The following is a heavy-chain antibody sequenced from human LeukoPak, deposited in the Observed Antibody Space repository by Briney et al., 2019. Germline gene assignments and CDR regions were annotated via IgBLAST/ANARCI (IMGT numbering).Heavy chain of an antibody. J-gene: IGHJ5*02. D-gene: IGHD5-18*01. V-gene: IGHV3-48*01. CDR2: ITSGGTTI. CDR3: ARDRGYSYGHRWFEP. CDR1: GFTFRTYN. Sequence: GGSLRLSCAASGFTFRTYNMNWVRQAPGKGLEWVSYITSGGTTIYYADSVKGRFTISRDNAKNSLYLQMNSLRAEDTAVYYCARDRGYSYGHRWFEPWGQGTLVTVSS.